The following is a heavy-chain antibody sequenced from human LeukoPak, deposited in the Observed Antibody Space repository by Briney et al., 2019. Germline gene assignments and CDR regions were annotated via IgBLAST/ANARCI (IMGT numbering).Heavy chain of an antibody. D-gene: IGHD3-22*01. CDR2: IYPGDSDT. Sequence: GESLKISCKGSGYSFTSYWIGRVRQMPGKGLEWMGIIYPGDSDTRYSPSFQGQVTISADKSISTAYLQWSSLKASDTAMYYCARPNYYDSSGYYVVAFDIWGQGTMVTVSS. V-gene: IGHV5-51*01. CDR3: ARPNYYDSSGYYVVAFDI. CDR1: GYSFTSYW. J-gene: IGHJ3*02.